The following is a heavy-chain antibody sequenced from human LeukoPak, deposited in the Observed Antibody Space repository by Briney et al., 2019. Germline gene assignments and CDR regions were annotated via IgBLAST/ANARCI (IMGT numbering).Heavy chain of an antibody. CDR3: ARDPGYGAVDY. D-gene: IGHD5-18*01. CDR1: GFTFSYSW. CDR2: MNGDGSNI. J-gene: IGHJ4*02. V-gene: IGHV3-7*03. Sequence: GGSLRLSCAASGFTFSYSWMTWVRQAPGKGLEWVANMNGDGSNIYYVDSVRGRFTISRDNAKNSLYLQKSSLRAEDTAVYYCARDPGYGAVDYWGQGTLITVSS.